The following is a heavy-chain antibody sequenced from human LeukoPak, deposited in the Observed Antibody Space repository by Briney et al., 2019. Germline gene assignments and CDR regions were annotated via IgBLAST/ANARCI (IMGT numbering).Heavy chain of an antibody. V-gene: IGHV4-4*07. Sequence: SETLSLTCTVSGGSISSYYGSWIRQPAGKGLEWIGRIYTSGSTNYNPSLKSRVTMSVDTSKNQFSLKLSSVTAADTAVYYCARSLFWSGADAFDIWGQGTMVTVSS. CDR1: GGSISSYY. J-gene: IGHJ3*02. CDR2: IYTSGST. CDR3: ARSLFWSGADAFDI. D-gene: IGHD3-3*01.